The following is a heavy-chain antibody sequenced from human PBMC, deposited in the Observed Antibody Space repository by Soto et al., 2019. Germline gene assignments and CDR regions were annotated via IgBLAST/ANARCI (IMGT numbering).Heavy chain of an antibody. V-gene: IGHV4-39*01. Sequence: SETLSLTCTVSGGSISSSSYYWGWIRQPPGKGLEWIGSIYYSGSTYYNPSLKSRVTISVDTSKNQFSLKLSSVTAADTAVYYCARHRYYGSGTNWFDPWGQGTLVTVSS. D-gene: IGHD3-10*01. J-gene: IGHJ5*02. CDR3: ARHRYYGSGTNWFDP. CDR1: GGSISSSSYY. CDR2: IYYSGST.